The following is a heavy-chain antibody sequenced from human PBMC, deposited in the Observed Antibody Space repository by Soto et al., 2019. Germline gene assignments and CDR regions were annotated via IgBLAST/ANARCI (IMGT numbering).Heavy chain of an antibody. V-gene: IGHV4-34*01. J-gene: IGHJ4*02. CDR2: INHSGST. CDR1: GGSFSGYY. D-gene: IGHD3-3*01. Sequence: QVQLQQWGAGLLKPSETLSLTCAVYGGSFSGYYWSWIRQPPGKGLEWIGEINHSGSTNYNPPLKSRVTIPVDSSKNQFSLKLSSVTAADTAVYYCARGYPDFWSGYYPGGEFDYWGQGTLVTVSS. CDR3: ARGYPDFWSGYYPGGEFDY.